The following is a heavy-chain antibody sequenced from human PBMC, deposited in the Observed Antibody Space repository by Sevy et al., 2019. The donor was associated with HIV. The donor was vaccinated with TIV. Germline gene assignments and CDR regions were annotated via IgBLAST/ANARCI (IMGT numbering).Heavy chain of an antibody. J-gene: IGHJ6*02. D-gene: IGHD1-26*01. CDR1: GFIFNKCS. CDR2: ISSDGDKK. CDR3: ARERWGADCCYFAMHV. Sequence: GGSLRLSCAASGFIFNKCSLHWVRQAPGKGPEWVAVISSDGDKKFYADSVKGRFSISRDNSKKNLYLQLNSLRVEDTGVYYCARERWGADCCYFAMHVWGRGTMVTVSS. V-gene: IGHV3-30-3*01.